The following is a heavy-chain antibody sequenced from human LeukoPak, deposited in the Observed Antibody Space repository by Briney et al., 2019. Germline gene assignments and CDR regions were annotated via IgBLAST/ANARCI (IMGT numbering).Heavy chain of an antibody. V-gene: IGHV3-30*18. D-gene: IGHD3-3*01. CDR1: GFTFSSYG. CDR3: AKVGSSGYDFDY. Sequence: GGSLRLSCAASGFTFSSYGMHWVRQAPGKGLEWVAVISYDGSNKYYADSVKGRFTISRDNSKNTLYLQMNSLRAEDTAVYYCAKVGSSGYDFDYWGQGTPVTVSS. J-gene: IGHJ4*02. CDR2: ISYDGSNK.